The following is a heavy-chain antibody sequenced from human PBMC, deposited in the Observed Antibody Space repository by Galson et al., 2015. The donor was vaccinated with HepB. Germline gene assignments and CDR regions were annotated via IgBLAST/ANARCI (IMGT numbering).Heavy chain of an antibody. J-gene: IGHJ4*02. D-gene: IGHD3-22*01. Sequence: SLRLSCAASGFTFSSYAMHWVRQAPGKGLEYVSAISSNGGSTYYADSVKGRFTISRDNSKNTLYLQMSSLRAEDTAVYYCVKDGGYDSSGYWLAHGTPPDYWGQGTLVTVSS. V-gene: IGHV3-64D*06. CDR3: VKDGGYDSSGYWLAHGTPPDY. CDR2: ISSNGGST. CDR1: GFTFSSYA.